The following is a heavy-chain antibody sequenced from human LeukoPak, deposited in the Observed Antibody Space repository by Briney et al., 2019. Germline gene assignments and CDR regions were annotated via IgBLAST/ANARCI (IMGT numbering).Heavy chain of an antibody. CDR2: IYYSGPT. V-gene: IGHV4-39*01. CDR3: ARKGEQFLEWLCFT. CDR1: GGSISDSNFY. J-gene: IGHJ4*02. Sequence: SETLSLTCTVSGGSISDSNFYWAWIRQPPGKGLEWIGTIYYSGPTYYNPSLKSRVTISVDTSKNQFSLSLRSVTAADTAVYYCARKGEQFLEWLCFTWGQGRLVTVPS. D-gene: IGHD3-3*01.